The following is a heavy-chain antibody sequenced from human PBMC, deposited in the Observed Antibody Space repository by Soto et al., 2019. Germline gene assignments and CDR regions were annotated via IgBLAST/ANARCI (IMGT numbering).Heavy chain of an antibody. D-gene: IGHD5-18*01. V-gene: IGHV5-51*01. CDR1: GYSFTSYW. CDR2: IYPGDSDT. CDR3: ARHAPSPSRSYYYYYGMDV. Sequence: GESLKISCKGSGYSFTSYWIGWVRQMPGKGLEWMGIIYPGDSDTRYSPSFQGQVTISADKSISTAYLQWSSLKASDTAMYYCARHAPSPSRSYYYYYGMDVWGQGTTVTVSS. J-gene: IGHJ6*02.